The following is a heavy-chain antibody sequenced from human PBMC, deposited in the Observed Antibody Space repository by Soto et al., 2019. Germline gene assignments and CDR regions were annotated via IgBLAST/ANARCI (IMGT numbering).Heavy chain of an antibody. CDR3: ARRNTGYDL. V-gene: IGHV3-64*01. CDR1: GFTFSSYG. Sequence: EVQLVESGGGLVQPGGSLRLSCVASGFTFSSYGMHWVRQAPGKGLEFVSAITGNGGRIYYANSVKGRFTISRDNSKNTLYLQMRSLRAEHPAVYYCARRNTGYDLWGQGTLVTVSS. J-gene: IGHJ5*02. CDR2: ITGNGGRI. D-gene: IGHD5-12*01.